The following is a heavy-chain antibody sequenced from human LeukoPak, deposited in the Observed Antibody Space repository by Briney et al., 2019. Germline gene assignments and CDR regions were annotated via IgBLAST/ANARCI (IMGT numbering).Heavy chain of an antibody. D-gene: IGHD3-3*01. CDR3: ARAGSGFLEWLLYPRHAFDI. CDR1: GGSISSHY. CDR2: IYYSGST. V-gene: IGHV4-59*11. J-gene: IGHJ3*02. Sequence: KSSETLSLTCTVSGGSISSHYWSWIRQPPGKGLEWIGYIYYSGSTNYNPSLKSRVTISADTSKNQFSLKLSSVTAADTAVYYCARAGSGFLEWLLYPRHAFDIWGQGTMVTVSS.